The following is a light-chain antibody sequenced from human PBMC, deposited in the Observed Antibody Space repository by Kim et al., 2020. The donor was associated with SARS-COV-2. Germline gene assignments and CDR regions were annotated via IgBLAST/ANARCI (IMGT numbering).Light chain of an antibody. CDR2: WAS. Sequence: ATINCKSSKRILYRSSNKNNLAWYQQKPGQPPKLLIYWASIRESGVPERFSGSGSGTEFTLTISSLQTEDVAVYYCQHYYTTPLTFGGGTKVDIK. CDR1: KRILYRSSNKNN. CDR3: QHYYTTPLT. V-gene: IGKV4-1*01. J-gene: IGKJ4*01.